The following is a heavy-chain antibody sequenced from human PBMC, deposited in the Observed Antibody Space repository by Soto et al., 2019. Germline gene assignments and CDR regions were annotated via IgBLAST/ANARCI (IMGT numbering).Heavy chain of an antibody. Sequence: LRLSCAASGFTFSSYAMSWVRQAPGKGLEWVSAISGSGGSTYYADSVKGRFTISRDNSKNTLYLQMNSLRAEDTAVYYCAKELDYGDYVERYYGMDVWGQGTTVTVSS. CDR2: ISGSGGST. D-gene: IGHD4-17*01. CDR1: GFTFSSYA. CDR3: AKELDYGDYVERYYGMDV. V-gene: IGHV3-23*01. J-gene: IGHJ6*02.